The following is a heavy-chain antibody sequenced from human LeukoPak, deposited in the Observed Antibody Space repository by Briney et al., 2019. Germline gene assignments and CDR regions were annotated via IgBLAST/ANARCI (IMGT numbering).Heavy chain of an antibody. CDR1: GFTFSSYA. CDR2: ISGRGGTT. V-gene: IGHV3-23*01. J-gene: IGHJ4*02. D-gene: IGHD5-24*01. CDR3: AKEMATIVGFDH. Sequence: QAGGSLRLSCAASGFTFSSYAMTWVRQAPGKGLEWVSAISGRGGTTYSADSVKGRFTISRDNSKNTLYLQMNGLRAEDTAVYYCAKEMATIVGFDHWGQGTLVTVSS.